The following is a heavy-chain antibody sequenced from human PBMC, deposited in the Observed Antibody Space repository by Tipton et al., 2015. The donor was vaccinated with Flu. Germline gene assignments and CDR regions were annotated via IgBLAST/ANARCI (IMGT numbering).Heavy chain of an antibody. J-gene: IGHJ4*02. CDR1: GYTFTSND. CDR3: ARGESLAGLCFFDY. V-gene: IGHV1-8*01. D-gene: IGHD1-1*01. Sequence: QLVQSGAEVKKPGASVNVSCKASGYTFTSNDINWVRQATGQGLEWMGWMNPNSGNTGYAQKFQGRVTMTRNTSISTAYMELSSLRSEDSAVYYCARGESLAGLCFFDYWGQGTPVTVSS. CDR2: MNPNSGNT.